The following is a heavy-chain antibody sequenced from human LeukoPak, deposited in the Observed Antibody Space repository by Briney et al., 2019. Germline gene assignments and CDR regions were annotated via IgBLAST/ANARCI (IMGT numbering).Heavy chain of an antibody. Sequence: QPGRSLRLSCAASGFTFDDYAMHWVRQAPGKGLEWVSGISWNSGSIGYADSVKGRFTISRDNAKSTLYLQMNSLRAEDTAVYYCLTIVETTIDAFDIWGQGTMVTVSS. J-gene: IGHJ3*02. CDR3: LTIVETTIDAFDI. D-gene: IGHD1-26*01. CDR2: ISWNSGSI. V-gene: IGHV3-9*01. CDR1: GFTFDDYA.